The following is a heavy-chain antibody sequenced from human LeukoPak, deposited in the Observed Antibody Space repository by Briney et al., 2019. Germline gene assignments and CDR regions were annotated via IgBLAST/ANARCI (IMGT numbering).Heavy chain of an antibody. CDR2: INPNSGGT. V-gene: IGHV1-2*02. Sequence: ASVKVSCKASGYTFTGYYMHWVRQAPGQGLEWMGWINPNSGGTNYAQKFQGRVTMTRDTSTSTVYMELSSLRSEDTAVYYCATQYYYDSSGSVDYWGQGTLVTVSS. CDR3: ATQYYYDSSGSVDY. J-gene: IGHJ4*02. D-gene: IGHD3-22*01. CDR1: GYTFTGYY.